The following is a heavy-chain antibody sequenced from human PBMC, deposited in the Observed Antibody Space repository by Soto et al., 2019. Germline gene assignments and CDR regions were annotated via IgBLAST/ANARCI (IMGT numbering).Heavy chain of an antibody. Sequence: SETLSLTCTVSGGSISSSSYYWGWIRQPPGKGLEWIGSIYYSGSTYYNPSLKSRVTISVDTSKNQFSLKLSSVTAADTAVYYCARHFSKGPGFRKIYNLDYWGQGTLVTVSS. D-gene: IGHD2-2*02. CDR3: ARHFSKGPGFRKIYNLDY. CDR1: GGSISSSSYY. J-gene: IGHJ4*02. V-gene: IGHV4-39*01. CDR2: IYYSGST.